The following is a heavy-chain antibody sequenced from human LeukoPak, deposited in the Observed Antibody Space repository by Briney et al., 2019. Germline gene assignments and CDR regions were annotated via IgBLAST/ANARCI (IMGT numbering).Heavy chain of an antibody. CDR3: ARAGGWARGDYKADAFDI. V-gene: IGHV1-18*01. D-gene: IGHD6-19*01. Sequence: ASVKVSCKASGYTFTNFGLSWVRQAPGQGLEWMGWISVYKGDTNYAQILRGRVTMTTDTSTSTAYMELRSLRSDDTAVYYCARAGGWARGDYKADAFDIWGQGTMVTVSS. CDR1: GYTFTNFG. CDR2: ISVYKGDT. J-gene: IGHJ3*02.